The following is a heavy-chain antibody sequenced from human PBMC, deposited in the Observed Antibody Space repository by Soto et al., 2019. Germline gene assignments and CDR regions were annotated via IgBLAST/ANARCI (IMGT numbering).Heavy chain of an antibody. CDR1: GFTFSSYA. Sequence: PGGSLRLSCAASGFTFSSYAMHWVRQAPGKGLEWVAVISYDGSNKYYADSVKGRFTISRDNSKNTLYLQMNSLRAEDTAVYYSSGWVDYYYGMDVWGQGTTVTVSS. D-gene: IGHD3-22*01. J-gene: IGHJ6*02. CDR3: SGWVDYYYGMDV. V-gene: IGHV3-30-3*01. CDR2: ISYDGSNK.